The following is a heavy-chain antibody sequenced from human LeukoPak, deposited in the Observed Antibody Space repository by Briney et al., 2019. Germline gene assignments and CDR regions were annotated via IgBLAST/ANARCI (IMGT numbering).Heavy chain of an antibody. V-gene: IGHV1-2*02. CDR1: GYTFTGYY. CDR2: ISPNSGGT. J-gene: IGHJ5*02. Sequence: ASVKVSCKASGYTFTGYYMHWVRQAPGQGLELMGWISPNSGGTNYAQKFQGRVTMTRDTSISTAYMELSRLRSDDTAVYYCARDTVVVVAVSSPPPWFDPWGQGTLVTVSS. CDR3: ARDTVVVVAVSSPPPWFDP. D-gene: IGHD2-15*01.